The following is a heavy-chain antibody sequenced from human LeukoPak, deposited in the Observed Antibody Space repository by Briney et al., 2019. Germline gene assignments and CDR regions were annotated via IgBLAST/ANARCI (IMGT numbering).Heavy chain of an antibody. CDR1: GFTFSSYW. V-gene: IGHV3-7*01. CDR3: ARGNDYVWGSYRYTFFDY. J-gene: IGHJ4*02. Sequence: PGGSLRLSCAASGFTFSSYWMSWVRQAPGKGLEWVANIKQDGSEKYYVDSVKGRFTISRDNAKNSLYLQMNSLRAEDTAVYYCARGNDYVWGSYRYTFFDYWGQGTLVTVSS. CDR2: IKQDGSEK. D-gene: IGHD3-16*02.